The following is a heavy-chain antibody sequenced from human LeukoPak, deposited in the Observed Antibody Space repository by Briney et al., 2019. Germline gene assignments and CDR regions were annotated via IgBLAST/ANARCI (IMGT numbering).Heavy chain of an antibody. Sequence: SGPTLVKPTQTLTLTCTFSGFSLSTSGVGVGWIRQPPGKALEWLALIYWDDDKRYSPSLKSRLTITKDTSKNQVVLTMTNMDPVDTATYYCAHRGGDYYDRYFDYWGQGTLVTVSS. V-gene: IGHV2-5*02. CDR3: AHRGGDYYDRYFDY. CDR2: IYWDDDK. D-gene: IGHD3-22*01. J-gene: IGHJ4*02. CDR1: GFSLSTSGVG.